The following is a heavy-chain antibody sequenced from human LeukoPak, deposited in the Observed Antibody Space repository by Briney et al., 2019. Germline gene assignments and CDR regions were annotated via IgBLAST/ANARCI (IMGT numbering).Heavy chain of an antibody. D-gene: IGHD2-2*01. V-gene: IGHV3-23*01. CDR1: GFTFSTYA. Sequence: PGGSLRLSCAASGFTFSTYAMSWVRQAPGKGLEWVSAISGSGGTTYYADSVKGRFTISRGNSKNTLSLQMNSLRAEDTAVYYCAKLGDIVVVPAAMVYFQHWGQGTLVTVSS. J-gene: IGHJ1*01. CDR3: AKLGDIVVVPAAMVYFQH. CDR2: ISGSGGTT.